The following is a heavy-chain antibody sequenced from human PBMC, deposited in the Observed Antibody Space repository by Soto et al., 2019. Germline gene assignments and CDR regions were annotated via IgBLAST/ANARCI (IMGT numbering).Heavy chain of an antibody. CDR2: ITWNSGKI. Sequence: PVGSLRLSCTASGFTFDDYATHWVRQGPGRGLEWVSGITWNSGKIAYADSVKGRFTIARDDDNNSLYLQMNSLRPEDTALYYCVKDSYADFHRVLSTAEYFFDYWGHGTLVTVSS. CDR1: GFTFDDYA. CDR3: VKDSYADFHRVLSTAEYFFDY. D-gene: IGHD2-15*01. J-gene: IGHJ4*01. V-gene: IGHV3-9*01.